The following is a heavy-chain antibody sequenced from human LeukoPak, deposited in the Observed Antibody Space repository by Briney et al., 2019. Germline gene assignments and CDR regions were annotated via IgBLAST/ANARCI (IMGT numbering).Heavy chain of an antibody. CDR3: TAETTVTTPYDYYYYYGMDV. Sequence: GGSLRLSCTASGFTFGDYAMSWFRQAPGKGLEWVGFIRSKAYGGTTEYAASVKGRFTISRDDSKSIAYLQMNSLKTEDTAVYYCTAETTVTTPYDYYYYYGMDVWGQGTTVTVSS. CDR2: IRSKAYGGTT. J-gene: IGHJ6*02. CDR1: GFTFGDYA. V-gene: IGHV3-49*03. D-gene: IGHD4-17*01.